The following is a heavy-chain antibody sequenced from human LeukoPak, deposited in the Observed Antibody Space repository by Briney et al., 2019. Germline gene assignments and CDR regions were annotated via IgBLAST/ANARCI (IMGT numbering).Heavy chain of an antibody. CDR2: INSDGSST. J-gene: IGHJ4*02. Sequence: GGSLRLSCAASGFTFSSYWMHWVRQAPGKGLVWVSRINSDGSSTNYADSVKGRFTISRDNAKNTLHLQMNSLRAEDTAVYYCARDLRITMIVVVIAGGFDYWGQGTLVTVSS. D-gene: IGHD3-22*01. CDR3: ARDLRITMIVVVIAGGFDY. V-gene: IGHV3-74*01. CDR1: GFTFSSYW.